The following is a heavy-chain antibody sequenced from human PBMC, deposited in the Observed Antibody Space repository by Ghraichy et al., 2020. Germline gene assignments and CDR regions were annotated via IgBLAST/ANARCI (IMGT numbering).Heavy chain of an antibody. CDR3: ASPYCGGDCYSTDYRFDY. Sequence: SETLSLTCTVSGGSISSSSYYWGWIRQPPGKGLEWIGSIYYSGSTYYNPSLKSRVTISVDTSKNQFSLKLSSVTAADTAVYYCASPYCGGDCYSTDYRFDYWGQGTLVTVSS. D-gene: IGHD2-21*01. V-gene: IGHV4-39*01. CDR2: IYYSGST. J-gene: IGHJ4*02. CDR1: GGSISSSSYY.